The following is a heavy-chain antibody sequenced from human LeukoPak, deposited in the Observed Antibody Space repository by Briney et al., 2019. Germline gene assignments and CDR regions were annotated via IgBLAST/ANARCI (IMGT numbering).Heavy chain of an antibody. CDR1: GYTFTNYD. CDR2: ISAYNGNT. V-gene: IGHV1-18*01. J-gene: IGHJ5*02. CDR3: ARAQQLVHWFDP. Sequence: ASVKVSCKASGYTFTNYDISWVRQAPGQGLGWMGWISAYNGNTNYAQKVQGRVTMTTDRSTSSTYMELRSLRSDDTAVYYCARAQQLVHWFDPWGQGTLVTVSS. D-gene: IGHD6-13*01.